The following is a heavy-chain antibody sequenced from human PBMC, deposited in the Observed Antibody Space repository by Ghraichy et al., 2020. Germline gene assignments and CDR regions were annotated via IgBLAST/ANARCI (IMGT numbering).Heavy chain of an antibody. V-gene: IGHV3-23*01. Sequence: GSLKLSCAASGFTFSSHAMTWVRQAPGKGLEWVSIINNSGDSTYYADSVKGRFTISRDNFKNTLYLQMTSLRAEDTAVYYCAKDQSGDLNFWTGSDYWGQGTLVTVSS. J-gene: IGHJ4*02. D-gene: IGHD3/OR15-3a*01. CDR2: INNSGDST. CDR3: AKDQSGDLNFWTGSDY. CDR1: GFTFSSHA.